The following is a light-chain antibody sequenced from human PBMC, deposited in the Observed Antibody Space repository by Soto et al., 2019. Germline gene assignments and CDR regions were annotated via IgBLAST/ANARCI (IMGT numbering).Light chain of an antibody. CDR3: QQYNIWPPLT. J-gene: IGKJ4*01. CDR2: GAS. Sequence: EIVMTQSPATLAVSPGETATLSCRASQIVSTNLAWYQQKPGQTPRLLIYGASTRASGAPARFSGSGSGTEFTLTISSLQSEDFAVYYCQQYNIWPPLTFGGGTRVE. V-gene: IGKV3-15*01. CDR1: QIVSTN.